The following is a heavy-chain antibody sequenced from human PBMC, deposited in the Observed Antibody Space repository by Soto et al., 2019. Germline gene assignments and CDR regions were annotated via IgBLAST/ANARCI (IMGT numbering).Heavy chain of an antibody. J-gene: IGHJ5*02. CDR2: AYYSGNT. D-gene: IGHD2-8*01. CDR3: TKVSSGWFDP. Sequence: PSETLSLTCTVSGGSISSSGFSRGRVRQPPGKGLEWIGCAYYSGNTYYNPSLKSRVTISVDTSGNQFSLRLNSVTAADTAVYYCTKVSSGWFDPWGQGTPVTVSS. V-gene: IGHV4-39*01. CDR1: GGSISSSGFS.